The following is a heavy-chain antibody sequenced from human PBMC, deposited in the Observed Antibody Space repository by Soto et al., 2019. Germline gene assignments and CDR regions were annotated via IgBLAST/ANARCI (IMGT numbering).Heavy chain of an antibody. CDR2: IGTAGDT. J-gene: IGHJ4*02. CDR1: GFTFSSYD. D-gene: IGHD3-22*01. V-gene: IGHV3-13*01. Sequence: GGSLRLSCAASGFTFSSYDMHWVRQATGKGLEWVSAIGTAGDTYYPGSVKGRFTISRENAKNSLYLQMNSLRAGDTAVYYCARAIRGVVVNRPEFDYWGQGTLVTVSS. CDR3: ARAIRGVVVNRPEFDY.